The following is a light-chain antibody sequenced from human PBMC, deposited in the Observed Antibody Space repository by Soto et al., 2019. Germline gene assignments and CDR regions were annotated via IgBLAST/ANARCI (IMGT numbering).Light chain of an antibody. J-gene: IGKJ3*01. CDR1: QSVSSSY. Sequence: EIVLTQSPGTLSLSQGERATLSCRASQSVSSSYLAWYQQKPVQAPRLLIYGASSRATGIPDRFSGSGSGTDFTLTISRLEPEDFAVYYGQQYGSSPLFTVGPGTKVDSK. CDR2: GAS. CDR3: QQYGSSPLFT. V-gene: IGKV3-20*01.